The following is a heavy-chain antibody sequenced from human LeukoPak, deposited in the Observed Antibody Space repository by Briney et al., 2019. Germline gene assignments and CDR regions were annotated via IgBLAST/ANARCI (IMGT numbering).Heavy chain of an antibody. CDR2: ISSSSSYI. CDR3: ASWGSYRYMSDY. D-gene: IGHD3-16*02. V-gene: IGHV3-21*01. CDR1: GFTFSSYS. Sequence: GGSLRLSCAASGFTFSSYSMNWVRQAPGKGLEWVSSISSSSSYIYYADSVKGRLTISRDNAKNSLYLQMNSLRAEDTAVYYCASWGSYRYMSDYWGQGTLVTVSS. J-gene: IGHJ4*02.